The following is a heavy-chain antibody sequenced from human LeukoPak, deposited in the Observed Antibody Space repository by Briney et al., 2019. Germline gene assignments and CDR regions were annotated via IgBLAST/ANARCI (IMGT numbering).Heavy chain of an antibody. D-gene: IGHD4-11*01. J-gene: IGHJ4*02. CDR2: IRYDGNNK. CDR3: AKQGEDYRSYDY. CDR1: GFTFSNYG. Sequence: GGSLRLSCAASGFTFSNYGMHWVRQAPGKGLEWVAFIRYDGNNKYYADSVKGRFTISRDNSKNTLYLQMNSLRAEDTAVYYCAKQGEDYRSYDYWGQGTLVTVSS. V-gene: IGHV3-30*02.